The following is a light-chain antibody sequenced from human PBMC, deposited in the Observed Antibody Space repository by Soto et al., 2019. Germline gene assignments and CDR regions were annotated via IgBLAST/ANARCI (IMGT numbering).Light chain of an antibody. Sequence: QSVLTQPPSASGTPGQRVTISCSGSTSNIGSNNVNWYQHLPGTAPKLLIYSHDQRPSGVPDRFSGSKSGTSASLAISGLQSEDEGAYYCCSYAGSNTWVFGGGTKLTVL. V-gene: IGLV1-44*01. CDR1: TSNIGSNN. CDR3: CSYAGSNTWV. CDR2: SHD. J-gene: IGLJ3*02.